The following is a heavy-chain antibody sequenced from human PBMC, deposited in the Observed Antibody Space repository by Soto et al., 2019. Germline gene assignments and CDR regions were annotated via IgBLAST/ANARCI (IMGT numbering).Heavy chain of an antibody. J-gene: IGHJ5*02. CDR2: IHHGGST. D-gene: IGHD3-22*01. CDR1: SFSISSGYY. V-gene: IGHV4-38-2*01. Sequence: PSETLSLTCAVSSFSISSGYYWGWVRQPPGKGLEWIGSIHHGGSTYSNPSLNSRVTLSIDMTNNHVSLILNSVTAADTAVYYCARVGPWVPYYYDSSPYTFENWFDPWCQGTLVTVSS. CDR3: ARVGPWVPYYYDSSPYTFENWFDP.